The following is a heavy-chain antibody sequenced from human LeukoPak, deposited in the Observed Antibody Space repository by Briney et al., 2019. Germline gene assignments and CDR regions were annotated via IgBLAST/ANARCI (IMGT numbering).Heavy chain of an antibody. CDR2: IKQDGSEK. CDR1: GFTFSSYW. CDR3: ARDLYYDYVWGSCDY. V-gene: IGHV3-7*01. J-gene: IGHJ4*02. Sequence: GGSLRLSCAASGFTFSSYWMSWVRQAPGKGLEWVANIKQDGSEKYYVDSVKGRFTISRDNAKNSLYLQMNSLRAEDTAVYYCARDLYYDYVWGSCDYWGQGTLVTVSS. D-gene: IGHD3-16*01.